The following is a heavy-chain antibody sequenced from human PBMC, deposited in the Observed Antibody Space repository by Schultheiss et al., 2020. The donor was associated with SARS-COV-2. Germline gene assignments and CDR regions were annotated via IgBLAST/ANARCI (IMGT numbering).Heavy chain of an antibody. D-gene: IGHD6-19*01. Sequence: GGSLRLPCAASGFTFSSYAMSWVRQAPGKGLEWVSAISGIGGSTYYADSVKGRFTISRDNSKNTLYLQMNSLRAEDTAVYYCATSSGCRLCGNYWGQGTLVTVSS. CDR3: ATSSGCRLCGNY. V-gene: IGHV3-23*01. J-gene: IGHJ4*02. CDR2: ISGIGGST. CDR1: GFTFSSYA.